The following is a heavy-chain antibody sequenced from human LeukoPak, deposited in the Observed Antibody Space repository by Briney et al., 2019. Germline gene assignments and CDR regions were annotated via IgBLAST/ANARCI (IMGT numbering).Heavy chain of an antibody. CDR3: AKLKRAHYYDTSGYFDY. CDR1: GFTFSSYS. Sequence: PGGSLRLSCAASGFTFSSYSMNWVRQAPGKGLEWVSSISSSSSYIYYADSVKGRFTISRDNAKNSLYLQMNSLRAEDTAVYYRAKLKRAHYYDTSGYFDYWGQGTLVTVSS. D-gene: IGHD3-22*01. J-gene: IGHJ4*02. V-gene: IGHV3-21*01. CDR2: ISSSSSYI.